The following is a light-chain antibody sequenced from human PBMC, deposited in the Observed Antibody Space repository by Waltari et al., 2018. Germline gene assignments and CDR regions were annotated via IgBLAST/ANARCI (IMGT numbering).Light chain of an antibody. Sequence: EIVLTQSPATLYLSPGERATFSCRASQTVSTFLAWFQQKPGQPPRLVVYDASKRAIGIPARFSGSGSGTDFTLTISSLEPEDFAHYYCQQRGSWPYTFGQGTKLEIK. J-gene: IGKJ2*01. CDR3: QQRGSWPYT. CDR1: QTVSTF. V-gene: IGKV3-11*01. CDR2: DAS.